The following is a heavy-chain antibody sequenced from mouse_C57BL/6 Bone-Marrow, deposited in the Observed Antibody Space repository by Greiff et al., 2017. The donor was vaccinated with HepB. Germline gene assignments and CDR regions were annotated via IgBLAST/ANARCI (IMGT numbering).Heavy chain of an antibody. CDR3: ARDYGSSPAWFAY. V-gene: IGHV1-55*01. D-gene: IGHD1-1*01. CDR2: IYPGSGST. J-gene: IGHJ3*01. Sequence: VQLQQPGAELVKPGASVKMSCKASGYTFTSYWITWVKQRPGQGLEWIGDIYPGSGSTNYNEKFKSKATLTVDTSSSTAYMQLSSLTSEDSAVYNCARDYGSSPAWFAYWGQGTLVTVSA. CDR1: GYTFTSYW.